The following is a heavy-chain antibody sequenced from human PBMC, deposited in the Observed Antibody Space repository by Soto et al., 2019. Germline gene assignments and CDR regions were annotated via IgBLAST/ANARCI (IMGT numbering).Heavy chain of an antibody. CDR2: ISSSGAHI. D-gene: IGHD1-26*01. J-gene: IGHJ4*02. CDR3: AIVSNSENYGDY. V-gene: IGHV3-23*01. Sequence: EVQLLESGGDLVQPGGSLRLSCAASGFTFSSYAMTWVRQVPGMGLDWVSSISSSGAHIYYEDSVKGRFTISRDNSKNTLYLQMNSLRAEDTAIYYCAIVSNSENYGDYWGRGTLVTVSS. CDR1: GFTFSSYA.